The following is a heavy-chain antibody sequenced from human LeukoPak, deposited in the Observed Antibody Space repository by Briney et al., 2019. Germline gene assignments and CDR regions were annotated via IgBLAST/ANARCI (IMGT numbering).Heavy chain of an antibody. Sequence: ASVKVSCKTSGYTFTNYGISWVRQAPGQGLEWMGWISPYNGNTKYAQKLQGRVTMTTDTSTSTAYMELRSLRSDDTAVYYCAREGLRWSAFDIWGQGTMVTVSS. V-gene: IGHV1-18*01. J-gene: IGHJ3*02. CDR2: ISPYNGNT. D-gene: IGHD4-23*01. CDR1: GYTFTNYG. CDR3: AREGLRWSAFDI.